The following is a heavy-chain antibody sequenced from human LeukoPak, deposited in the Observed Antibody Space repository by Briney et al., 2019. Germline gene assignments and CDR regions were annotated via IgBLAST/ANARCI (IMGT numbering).Heavy chain of an antibody. D-gene: IGHD2-2*01. Sequence: GGSLRLSCAASGFTFSSYSMNWVRQAPGKGLEWVSSISSSSSYIYYADSVKGRFTISRDNAKNSLYLQMNSLRAEDTAEYYCARDQGGSDIVVVPAAPGYYGMDVWGQGTTVTVSS. CDR1: GFTFSSYS. CDR3: ARDQGGSDIVVVPAAPGYYGMDV. J-gene: IGHJ6*02. CDR2: ISSSSSYI. V-gene: IGHV3-21*01.